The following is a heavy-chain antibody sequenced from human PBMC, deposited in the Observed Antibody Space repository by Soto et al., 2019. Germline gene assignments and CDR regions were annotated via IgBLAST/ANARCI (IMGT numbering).Heavy chain of an antibody. J-gene: IGHJ4*02. Sequence: SGGSLRLSCAASGFTFSSYAMHWVRQAPGKGLEWVAVISYDGSNKYYADSVKGRFTISRDNSKNTLYLQMNSLRAEDTAVYYCANQIYGDPLLGDYWGQGTLVTVSS. D-gene: IGHD4-17*01. CDR1: GFTFSSYA. CDR3: ANQIYGDPLLGDY. CDR2: ISYDGSNK. V-gene: IGHV3-30-3*01.